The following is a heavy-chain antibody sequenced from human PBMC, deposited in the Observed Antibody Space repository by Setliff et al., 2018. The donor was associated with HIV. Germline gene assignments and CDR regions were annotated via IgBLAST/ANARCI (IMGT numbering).Heavy chain of an antibody. V-gene: IGHV4-59*12. CDR1: GSLTSYY. J-gene: IGHJ6*03. Sequence: PSETLSLTCTVSGSLTSYYWSWIRQSPGKGLEWIGYVYYSGNTNYNPSLQSRVTISVDASRNQFYLKLTSVTAADTAVYYCARGLPPPLIMVRGVIRFGYMDIWGKGTTVTVSS. CDR3: ARGLPPPLIMVRGVIRFGYMDI. CDR2: VYYSGNT. D-gene: IGHD3-10*01.